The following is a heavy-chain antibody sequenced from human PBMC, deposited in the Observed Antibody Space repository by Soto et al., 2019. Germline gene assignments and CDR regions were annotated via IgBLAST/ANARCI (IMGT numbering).Heavy chain of an antibody. CDR1: GYTFTSYY. CDR2: INPSGGST. CDR3: ARDYDIFDY. J-gene: IGHJ4*02. V-gene: IGHV1-46*01. Sequence: QVQLVQSGAEVKKPGASVKVSCKASGYTFTSYYMHWVRQAPGQGLEWMGIINPSGGSTSYAQKXQXXXTXXRATSTSTVYMEPSSLRSEATAVYYCARDYDIFDYSRPGTLVTVSS. D-gene: IGHD3-9*01.